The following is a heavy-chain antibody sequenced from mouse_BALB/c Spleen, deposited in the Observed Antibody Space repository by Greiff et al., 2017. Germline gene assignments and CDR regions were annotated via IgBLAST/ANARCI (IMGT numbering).Heavy chain of an antibody. J-gene: IGHJ2*01. CDR2: ISSGGGNT. D-gene: IGHD1-1*01. Sequence: EVMLVESGGGLVKPGGSLKLSCAASGFTFSSYTMSWVRQTPEKRLEWVATISSGGGNTYYPDSVKGRFTISRDNAKNNLYLQMSSLRSEDTALYYCARITTDYFDYWGQGTTLTVSS. V-gene: IGHV5-9*03. CDR1: GFTFSSYT. CDR3: ARITTDYFDY.